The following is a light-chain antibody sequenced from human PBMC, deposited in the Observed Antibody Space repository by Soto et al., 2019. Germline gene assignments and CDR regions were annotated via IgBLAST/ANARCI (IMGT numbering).Light chain of an antibody. CDR1: QGISNY. CDR3: QKYNSAPRT. Sequence: DIQMTQSPSSLSASVGDRVTITCRASQGISNYLAWYQQKPWKVPKLLIYAVSNLQSVVPSRFSGSGSGTDFTLTISSLQPEDVATYYCQKYNSAPRTFGQATNVEIK. CDR2: AVS. J-gene: IGKJ1*01. V-gene: IGKV1-27*01.